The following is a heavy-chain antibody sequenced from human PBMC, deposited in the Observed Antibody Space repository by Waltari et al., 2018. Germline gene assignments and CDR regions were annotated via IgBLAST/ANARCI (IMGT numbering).Heavy chain of an antibody. CDR2: IIPIFGTP. CDR1: GGNFSTYA. D-gene: IGHD2-15*01. J-gene: IGHJ4*02. Sequence: QVQLVQSGAEVKKPGSSVKVSCKASGGNFSTYAISWVRQAPGQGLEWMGGIIPIFGTPNYAPKFQGRLIISADESTSTAYMELSSLRSQDTAVYYCARDKEVGSASGDINFFDYWGQGTLVAVSS. CDR3: ARDKEVGSASGDINFFDY. V-gene: IGHV1-69*12.